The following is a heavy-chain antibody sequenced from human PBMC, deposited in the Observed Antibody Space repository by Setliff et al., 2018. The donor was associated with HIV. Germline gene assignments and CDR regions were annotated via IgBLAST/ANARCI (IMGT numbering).Heavy chain of an antibody. CDR1: GDNFNNVA. V-gene: IGHV1-69*13. Sequence: SVKVSCKASGDNFNNVAFNWVRQAPGQGLEWMGGILPIFGATDSAQKFQGRLTLTAVQSENSVYMELSSLRSDDTAVYYCTNRGGSGTNVGNWFDPWGQGTLVTVSS. CDR2: ILPIFGAT. J-gene: IGHJ5*02. CDR3: TNRGGSGTNVGNWFDP. D-gene: IGHD3-10*01.